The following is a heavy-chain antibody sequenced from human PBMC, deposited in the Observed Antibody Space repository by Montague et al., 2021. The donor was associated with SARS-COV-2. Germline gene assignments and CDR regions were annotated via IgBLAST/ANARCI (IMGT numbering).Heavy chain of an antibody. Sequence: SLRLSCPASGFTFRNYAMTWVRWAPGKGLEWVSAIGDSGTKTHYADSVKGRFTISRDNSKNTVYLEMNSLKVDDTAVYFCAKDPIPGGSNPYYFDFWGQGTLVTVSS. J-gene: IGHJ4*02. CDR1: GFTFRNYA. V-gene: IGHV3-23*01. CDR2: IGDSGTKT. D-gene: IGHD3-10*01. CDR3: AKDPIPGGSNPYYFDF.